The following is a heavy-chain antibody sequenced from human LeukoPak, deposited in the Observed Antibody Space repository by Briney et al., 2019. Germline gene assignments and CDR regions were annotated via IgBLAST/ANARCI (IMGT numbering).Heavy chain of an antibody. D-gene: IGHD1-14*01. CDR1: GFTFSSYG. CDR3: ANDDTRTLDAFDI. V-gene: IGHV3-30*18. Sequence: GRSLRLSCAATGFTFSSYGMHWVRQAPGKGLEGVAVISYDGSNKYYADSVKGRFTISRDNSKNTLYLQMNSLRAEDTAVYYCANDDTRTLDAFDIWGQGTMVTVSS. CDR2: ISYDGSNK. J-gene: IGHJ3*02.